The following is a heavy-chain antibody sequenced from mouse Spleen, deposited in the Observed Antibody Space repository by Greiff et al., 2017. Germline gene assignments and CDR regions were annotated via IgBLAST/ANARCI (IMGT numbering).Heavy chain of an antibody. CDR1: GFTFSSYA. D-gene: IGHD1-3*01. J-gene: IGHJ3*01. CDR3: ARRGINSWFAY. Sequence: EVKLVESGGGLVKLGGSLKLSCAASGFTFSSYAMSWVRQTPEKRLEWVATISSGGGNTYYPDSVKGRFTISRDNAKNTLYLQMSSLKSEDTAMYYCARRGINSWFAYWGQGTLVTVSA. CDR2: ISSGGGNT. V-gene: IGHV5-9*04.